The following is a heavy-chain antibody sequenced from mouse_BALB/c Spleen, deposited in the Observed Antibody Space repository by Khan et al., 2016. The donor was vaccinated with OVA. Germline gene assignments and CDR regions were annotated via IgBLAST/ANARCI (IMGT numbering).Heavy chain of an antibody. CDR2: ISSGGHYT. CDR3: ARLAYYYNSEGFAY. J-gene: IGHJ3*01. V-gene: IGHV5-6*01. CDR1: GFTFSTYG. Sequence: EVELVESGGDLVKPGGSLELSCAASGFTFSTYGMSWVRQTPDMRLEWVATISSGGHYTYYPDSVKGRFPISRDNAKNTLYLHMSSLKSEDTAIYYCARLAYYYNSEGFAYWGQGTLVTVSA. D-gene: IGHD1-1*01.